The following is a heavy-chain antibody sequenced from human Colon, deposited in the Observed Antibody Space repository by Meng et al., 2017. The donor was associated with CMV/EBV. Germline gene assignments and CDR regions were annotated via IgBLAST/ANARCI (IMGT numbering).Heavy chain of an antibody. CDR2: ISGGGHTI. D-gene: IGHD3-3*01. CDR3: ARDPSFITISGDLIYGLDV. J-gene: IGHJ6*02. Sequence: GESLKISCVTSGFTFSSYEMNWVRQAPGKGLEWVSYISGGGHTINYADSVKGRFTISRDNAKNSLYLQMNSLRAEDTAVYYCARDPSFITISGDLIYGLDVWGQGTTVTVSS. V-gene: IGHV3-48*03. CDR1: GFTFSSYE.